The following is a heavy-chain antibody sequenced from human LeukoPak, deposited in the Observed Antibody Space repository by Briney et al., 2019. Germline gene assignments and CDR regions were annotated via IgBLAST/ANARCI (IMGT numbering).Heavy chain of an antibody. CDR2: ISAYNGNT. CDR1: GYTFTSYG. D-gene: IGHD2-8*01. CDR3: ARDRGDIVLMVYAIPYYMDV. Sequence: ASVKVSCKASGYTFTSYGISWVRQAPGQGLEWMGWISAYNGNTNYAQKLQGRVTMTTDTSTSTAYMELRSLRSDDTAVYYCARDRGDIVLMVYAIPYYMDVWGKGTTVTVSS. J-gene: IGHJ6*03. V-gene: IGHV1-18*01.